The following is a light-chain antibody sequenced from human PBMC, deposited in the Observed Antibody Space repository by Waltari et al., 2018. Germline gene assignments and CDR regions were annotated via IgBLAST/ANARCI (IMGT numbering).Light chain of an antibody. Sequence: QSALTQPRSVSGSPGQSVTISCTGTNNDVGTHDYVSWYQQHPGKAPKVMMYDFTKRPSGVPDRFSGSKSGNTASLTISGLQAEDEGDYYCCSYANSDTSRVIFGGGTKLTVL. CDR2: DFT. V-gene: IGLV2-11*01. J-gene: IGLJ2*01. CDR3: CSYANSDTSRVI. CDR1: NNDVGTHDY.